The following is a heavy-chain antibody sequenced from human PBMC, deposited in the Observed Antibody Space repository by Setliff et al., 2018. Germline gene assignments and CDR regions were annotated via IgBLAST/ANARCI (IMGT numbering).Heavy chain of an antibody. V-gene: IGHV1-18*01. CDR2: ISPYSGNT. J-gene: IGHJ3*01. D-gene: IGHD3-22*01. CDR1: GYTFTTYG. CDR3: ARDPSGGMHYYDSSGAFDL. Sequence: ASVKVSCKASGYTFTTYGVAWVRQAPGQGLEWMAWISPYSGNTAYDEKFQGRVTMTTDTSTSTVYMELRSLRSDDTAVYYCARDPSGGMHYYDSSGAFDLWGQGTLVTVSS.